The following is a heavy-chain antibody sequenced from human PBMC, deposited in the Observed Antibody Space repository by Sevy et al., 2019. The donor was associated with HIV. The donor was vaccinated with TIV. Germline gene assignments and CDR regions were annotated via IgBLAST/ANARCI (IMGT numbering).Heavy chain of an antibody. Sequence: ASVKVSCKASGYTFTGYYMHWVRQAPGQGLEWMGWFNPNSGGTNYAQKFQGRVTMTRDTSISTAYMELSRLRSDDMAVYYCARDPAYYDCWSCYDTGGVFDIWGQGTMVTVSS. J-gene: IGHJ3*02. D-gene: IGHD3-3*01. V-gene: IGHV1-2*02. CDR2: FNPNSGGT. CDR3: ARDPAYYDCWSCYDTGGVFDI. CDR1: GYTFTGYY.